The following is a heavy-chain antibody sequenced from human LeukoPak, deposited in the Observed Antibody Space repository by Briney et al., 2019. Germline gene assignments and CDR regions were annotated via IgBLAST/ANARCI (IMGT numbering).Heavy chain of an antibody. CDR3: ARAFRGYSYGLFPDAFDI. J-gene: IGHJ3*02. V-gene: IGHV4-39*07. CDR1: GVSITSRSYY. CDR2: IYYSGST. Sequence: SETLSLTCPVSGVSITSRSYYWGWIRQPPGKGLEWIGNIYYSGSTHYNPSLKSRVTISVDTSKNQFSLKLSSVTAADTAVYYCARAFRGYSYGLFPDAFDIWGQGTMVTVSS. D-gene: IGHD5-18*01.